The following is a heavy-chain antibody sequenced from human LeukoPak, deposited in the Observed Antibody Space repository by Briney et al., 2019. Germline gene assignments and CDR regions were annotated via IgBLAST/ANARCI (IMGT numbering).Heavy chain of an antibody. CDR2: INHSGST. CDR3: ARPMVRGQEYFQH. Sequence: SETLSLTCAVYGGSFSGYYWSWIRQPPGKGLEWIGEINHSGSTNYNPSLKSRVTKSVDTSKNQFSLKLSSVTAADTAVYYCARPMVRGQEYFQHWGQGTLVTVSS. CDR1: GGSFSGYY. V-gene: IGHV4-34*01. D-gene: IGHD3-10*01. J-gene: IGHJ1*01.